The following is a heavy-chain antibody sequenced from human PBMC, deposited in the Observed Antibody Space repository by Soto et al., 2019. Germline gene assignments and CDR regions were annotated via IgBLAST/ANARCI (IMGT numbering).Heavy chain of an antibody. CDR3: AKDQADCSGGSCWTRDYGDLSYYFDY. CDR1: GFTFSSYA. V-gene: IGHV3-23*01. CDR2: ISGSGGST. D-gene: IGHD2-15*01. Sequence: GGSLRLSCAASGFTFSSYAMSWVRQAPGKGLEWVSAISGSGGSTYYADSVKGRFTISRDNSKNTLYLQMNSLRAEDTAVYYCAKDQADCSGGSCWTRDYGDLSYYFDYWGQGTLVTVSS. J-gene: IGHJ4*02.